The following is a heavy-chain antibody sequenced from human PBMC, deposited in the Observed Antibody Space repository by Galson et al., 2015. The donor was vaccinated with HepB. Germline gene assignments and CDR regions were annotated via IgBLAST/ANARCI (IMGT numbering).Heavy chain of an antibody. CDR1: GYTFTSYG. V-gene: IGHV1-18*04. CDR2: ISAYNGNT. D-gene: IGHD2-2*01. J-gene: IGHJ2*01. Sequence: SVKVSCKASGYTFTSYGISWVRQAPGQGLEWMGWISAYNGNTNYAQKFQGRVTMTRDTSISTAYMELSRLRSDDTAVYYCARLHIVVVPAANRNWYFDLWGRGTLVTVSS. CDR3: ARLHIVVVPAANRNWYFDL.